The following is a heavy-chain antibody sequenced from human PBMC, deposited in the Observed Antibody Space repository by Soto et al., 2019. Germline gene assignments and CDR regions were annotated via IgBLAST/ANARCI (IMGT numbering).Heavy chain of an antibody. CDR3: ATYPLSTIFGVVIFFDY. D-gene: IGHD3-3*01. Sequence: ASVKVSCSVYGYTLTELSMHRVRQAPGKGLEWMGGFDPEDGETIYAQKFQGRVTMTEDTSTDTAYMELSSLRSEDTAVYYCATYPLSTIFGVVIFFDYWGQGTLVTVSS. CDR2: FDPEDGET. CDR1: GYTLTELS. V-gene: IGHV1-24*01. J-gene: IGHJ4*02.